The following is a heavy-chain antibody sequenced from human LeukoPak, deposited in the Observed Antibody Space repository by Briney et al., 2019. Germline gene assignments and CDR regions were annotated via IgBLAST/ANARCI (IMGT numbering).Heavy chain of an antibody. CDR2: TNTIGTNI. CDR1: GFTFSSYS. J-gene: IGHJ4*02. D-gene: IGHD6-13*01. Sequence: GGSLRLSRAASGFTFSSYSMNWVRQAPGKGLEWISYTNTIGTNIYYADSVRGRFTISRDNSENTLFLQMNSLRAEDTAVYYCATLQTGYTLDYWGQGTLVTVSS. CDR3: ATLQTGYTLDY. V-gene: IGHV3-48*01.